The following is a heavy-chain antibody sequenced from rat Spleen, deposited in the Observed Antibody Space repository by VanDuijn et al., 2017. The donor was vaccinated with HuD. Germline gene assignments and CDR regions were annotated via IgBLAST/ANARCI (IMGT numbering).Heavy chain of an antibody. J-gene: IGHJ2*01. D-gene: IGHD4-2*01. Sequence: QVQLKESGPGLMQPSETLSLTCTVSGFSLTSNGVGWVRQPLGKGLVWMGTIWAGGSTNYNSAVQSRLSISRDTSKSQVFLKMNSLQTEDTATYYCAREYWRRFGYWGQGVMVTVSS. CDR2: IWAGGST. CDR3: AREYWRRFGY. CDR1: GFSLTSNG. V-gene: IGHV2-72*01.